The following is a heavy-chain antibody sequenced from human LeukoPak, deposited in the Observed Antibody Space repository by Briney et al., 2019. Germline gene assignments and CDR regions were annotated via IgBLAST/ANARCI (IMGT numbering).Heavy chain of an antibody. CDR3: ARVPGGIAVD. CDR1: GGTFSSYA. J-gene: IGHJ4*02. CDR2: IIPIFGTA. Sequence: SVTVSCKASGGTFSSYAISWVRQAPGQGLGWMGGIIPIFGTANYAQKFQGRVTITADESTSTAYMELSSLRSEDTAVYYCARVPGGIAVDWGQGTLVTVSS. D-gene: IGHD6-19*01. V-gene: IGHV1-69*13.